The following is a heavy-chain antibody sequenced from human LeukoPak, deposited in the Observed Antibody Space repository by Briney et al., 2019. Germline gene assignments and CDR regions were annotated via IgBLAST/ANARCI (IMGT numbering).Heavy chain of an antibody. Sequence: SETLSLTCTVSGCSISSYYWSWIRQPPGQGLEWIGYISYSGTTNYNPSLKSRVTISVAPSKNQFSLKLRSVTAPDTAVYYCARDRGNYFDYWGQGTLVTVSS. J-gene: IGHJ4*02. CDR1: GCSISSYY. V-gene: IGHV4-59*01. D-gene: IGHD6-13*01. CDR3: ARDRGNYFDY. CDR2: ISYSGTT.